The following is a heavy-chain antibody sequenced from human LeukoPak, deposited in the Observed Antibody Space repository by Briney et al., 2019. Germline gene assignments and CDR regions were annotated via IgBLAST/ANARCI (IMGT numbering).Heavy chain of an antibody. V-gene: IGHV4-39*07. CDR1: GGSISSSSYY. CDR2: IYYSGST. Sequence: PSETLSLTCTVSGGSISSSSYYWGWIRQPPGKGLEWIGSIYYSGSTYYNPSLKSRVTISVDTSKNQFSLKLSSVTAADTAVYYCAGDLGAFDAFDIWGQGKMVTVSS. J-gene: IGHJ3*02. CDR3: AGDLGAFDAFDI. D-gene: IGHD1-26*01.